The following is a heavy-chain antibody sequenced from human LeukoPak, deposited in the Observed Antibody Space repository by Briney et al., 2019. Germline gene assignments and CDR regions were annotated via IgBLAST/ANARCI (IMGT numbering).Heavy chain of an antibody. Sequence: GGSLRLSCAASGFTFSGYWMSWVRQAPGKGLERVANIKQDGSDKYYVDSVKGRFSITRDNAKNSLYLQMNSLRVEDTAVYYCARGSWYGFYWGQGALVTVSS. CDR3: ARGSWYGFY. V-gene: IGHV3-7*01. J-gene: IGHJ4*02. CDR2: IKQDGSDK. CDR1: GFTFSGYW. D-gene: IGHD6-13*01.